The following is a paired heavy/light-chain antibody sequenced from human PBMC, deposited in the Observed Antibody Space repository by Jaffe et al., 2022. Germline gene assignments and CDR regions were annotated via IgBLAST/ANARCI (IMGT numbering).Heavy chain of an antibody. CDR2: ISGSGGST. CDR1: GFTFSSYA. V-gene: IGHV3-23*01. D-gene: IGHD3-3*01. J-gene: IGHJ4*02. CDR3: AKGGIQLRFLEWLFLPLDY. Sequence: EVQLLESGGGLVQPGGSLRLSCAASGFTFSSYAMSWVRQAPGKGLEWVSAISGSGGSTYYADSVKGRFTISRDNSKNTLYLQMNSLRAEDTAVYYCAKGGIQLRFLEWLFLPLDYWGQGTLVTVSS.
Light chain of an antibody. Sequence: QSVLTQPPSVSGAPGQRVTISCTGSSSNIGAGYDVHWYQQLPGTAPKLLIYGNSNRPSGVPDRFSGSKSGTSASLAITGLQAEDEADYYCQSYDSSLSHVVFGGGTKLTVL. J-gene: IGLJ2*01. CDR2: GNS. CDR1: SSNIGAGYD. V-gene: IGLV1-40*01. CDR3: QSYDSSLSHVV.